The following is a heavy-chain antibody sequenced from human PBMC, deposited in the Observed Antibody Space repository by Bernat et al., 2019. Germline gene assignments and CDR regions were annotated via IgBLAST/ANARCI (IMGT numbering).Heavy chain of an antibody. V-gene: IGHV4-31*01. CDR3: ARIRNYDFWSGYYVDY. CDR2: IYYSGST. J-gene: IGHJ4*02. Sequence: QVQLQESGPGLVKPSQTLSLTCTVSGGSISSGGYYWSWIRQHPGKGLEWIGYIYYSGSTYYNPSLKSLVTISVDTSKNQFSLKLSSVTAADTAVYYCARIRNYDFWSGYYVDYWGQGTLVTVSS. D-gene: IGHD3-3*01. CDR1: GGSISSGGYY.